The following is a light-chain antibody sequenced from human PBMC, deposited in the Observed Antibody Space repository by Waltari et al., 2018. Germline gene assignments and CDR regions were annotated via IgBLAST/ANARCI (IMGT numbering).Light chain of an antibody. CDR1: QSLLQSNGNTY. J-gene: IGKJ1*01. CDR2: KVT. CDR3: LQSSKDPWT. Sequence: DIVMTQTPLSLPVTPGEPASISCRSSQSLLQSNGNTYLHWYLQKPGQSPRLLIYKVTNRESGVPDRFSGSGSGTDFTLKISRVEPEDVGFYYCLQSSKDPWTFGQGTKVEIK. V-gene: IGKV2D-29*02.